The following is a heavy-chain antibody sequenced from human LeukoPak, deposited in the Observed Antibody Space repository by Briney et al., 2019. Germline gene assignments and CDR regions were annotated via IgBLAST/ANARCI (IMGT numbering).Heavy chain of an antibody. J-gene: IGHJ6*02. CDR3: ARFGVDYDMDV. V-gene: IGHV4-59*11. Sequence: SETLSLTCTASGGSISGHYWTWIRQPPGKGLEWIGQIHYSGRPDYNPSLKSRVTISVDTSKNQLSLKVTSVTGADTAVYYCARFGVDYDMDVWGQGTTVTVSS. CDR1: GGSISGHY. D-gene: IGHD3-16*01. CDR2: IHYSGRP.